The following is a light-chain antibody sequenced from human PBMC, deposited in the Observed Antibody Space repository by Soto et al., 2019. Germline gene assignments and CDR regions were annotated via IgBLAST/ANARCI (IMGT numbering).Light chain of an antibody. V-gene: IGLV2-8*01. CDR3: SSYAGSNSWV. Sequence: QSVLTQPPSASGSPGQSVTISCTGTSSDVGGSNYVSWYQQHPGKAPKVMISEVSKRPSGVPDRFSGSKSGNTASLTVSGLQAEDEAHYYCSSYAGSNSWVFGGGTKLTVL. J-gene: IGLJ3*02. CDR2: EVS. CDR1: SSDVGGSNY.